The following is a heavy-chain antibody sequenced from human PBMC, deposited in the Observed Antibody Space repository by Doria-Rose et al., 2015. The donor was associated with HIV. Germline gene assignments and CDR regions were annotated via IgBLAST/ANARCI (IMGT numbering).Heavy chain of an antibody. CDR3: ARIKSSRWYHKYYFDF. D-gene: IGHD6-13*01. Sequence: QVTLKESGPVLVKPTETLTPTCTVSGVSLSSPGMGVSWIRQPPGKALEWLANIFSDDERSSKTSLKSRLTISRATSKSQVVLTMTDMDPVDTATYYCARIKSSRWYHKYYFDFWGQGTLVIVSA. V-gene: IGHV2-26*01. CDR1: GVSLSSPGMG. CDR2: IFSDDER. J-gene: IGHJ4*02.